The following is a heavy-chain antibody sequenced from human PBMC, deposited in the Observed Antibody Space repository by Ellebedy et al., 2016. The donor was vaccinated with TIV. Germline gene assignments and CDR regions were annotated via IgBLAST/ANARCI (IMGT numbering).Heavy chain of an antibody. CDR3: ARDTGLPGAFDY. V-gene: IGHV3-30*07. CDR1: GFTFSSYA. D-gene: IGHD7-27*01. Sequence: GESLKISCAASGFTFSSYAMHWVRQAPGKGLEWVAVISYDGSNKYYADSVKGRFTISRDNSKNTLYLQMNSLRAEDTAVYYCARDTGLPGAFDYWGQGTLVTVSS. J-gene: IGHJ4*02. CDR2: ISYDGSNK.